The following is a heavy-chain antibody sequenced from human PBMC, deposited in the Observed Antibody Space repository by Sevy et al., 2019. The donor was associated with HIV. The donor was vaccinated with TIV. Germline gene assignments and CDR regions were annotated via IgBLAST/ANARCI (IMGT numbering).Heavy chain of an antibody. V-gene: IGHV3-30-3*01. J-gene: IGHJ4*02. D-gene: IGHD6-19*01. CDR1: GFTFSSYA. Sequence: GGSLRLSCAASGFTFSSYAMHWVRQAPGKGLEWVAVISYAGSNKYYADSVKGRFTISRDNSKNTLYLQMNSLRAEDTAVYYCARVIYSSGWYYLDYWGQGTLVTVSS. CDR3: ARVIYSSGWYYLDY. CDR2: ISYAGSNK.